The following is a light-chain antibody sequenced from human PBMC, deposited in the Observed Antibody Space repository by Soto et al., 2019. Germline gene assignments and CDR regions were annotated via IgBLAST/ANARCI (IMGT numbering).Light chain of an antibody. V-gene: IGLV2-8*01. CDR2: DVT. CDR1: SSDIGSYNF. Sequence: QSALTQPPSASGSPGQSVTISCTGASSDIGSYNFVSWYQQHRDKAPKLLIYDVTQRPSGVPDRFSGSKSVNTASLTASGLLAEYEAEYYCSPYAVSHGPVVFGGGTKLTVL. J-gene: IGLJ2*01. CDR3: SPYAVSHGPVV.